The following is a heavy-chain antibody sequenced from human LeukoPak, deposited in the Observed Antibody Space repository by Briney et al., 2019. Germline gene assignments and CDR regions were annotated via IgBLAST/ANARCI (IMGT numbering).Heavy chain of an antibody. Sequence: SETLSLTCTVSGGSLSSYFWSWIRLSPGKGLEWIGYIYSSGSTNYNPSLRSRVTISVDTSKRQFSLKVNSVTVADTAVYYCARRYRGFFDYWGQGILVTVSS. V-gene: IGHV4-59*01. CDR2: IYSSGST. CDR3: ARRYRGFFDY. J-gene: IGHJ4*02. CDR1: GGSLSSYF. D-gene: IGHD3-16*02.